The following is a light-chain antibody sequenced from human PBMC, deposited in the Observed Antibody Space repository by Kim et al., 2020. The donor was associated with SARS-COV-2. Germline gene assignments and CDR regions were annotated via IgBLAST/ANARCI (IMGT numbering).Light chain of an antibody. Sequence: QSALTQPASVSGSLGQSITISCTGTSTDVGGYDFVSWYQQYPGKAPKLIIYEVSKWPSGVSNRFSGSKSGNTASLTISGLQAEDEADYYCTSYTIRSTYVFGSGTQVTVL. CDR2: EVS. CDR3: TSYTIRSTYV. J-gene: IGLJ1*01. V-gene: IGLV2-14*03. CDR1: STDVGGYDF.